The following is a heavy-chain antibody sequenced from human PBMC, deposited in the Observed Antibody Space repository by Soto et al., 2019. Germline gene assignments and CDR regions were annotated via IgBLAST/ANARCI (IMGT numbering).Heavy chain of an antibody. D-gene: IGHD2-8*01. Sequence: QVQLVQSGAEVKKPGSSVKVSCSASGVTFSSYAFTWVRQAPGQGLEWMGNIIPVFRTSNYAQRFQGRLTMSADESTNTVHMELRILRSEDTAVYFFALVGAWDGGVGESWGQGTLVIVSS. CDR1: GVTFSSYA. V-gene: IGHV1-69*18. CDR2: IIPVFRTS. J-gene: IGHJ4*02. CDR3: ALVGAWDGGVGES.